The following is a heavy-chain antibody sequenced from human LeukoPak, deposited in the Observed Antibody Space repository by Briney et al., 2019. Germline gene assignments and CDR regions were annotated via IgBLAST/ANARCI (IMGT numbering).Heavy chain of an antibody. Sequence: SETLSLTCTVSGGSISSSSYYWGWIRQPPGKGLEWIGTIYHSGSTYYNPSLKSRVTISVDTSKNQFSLKLSSVTAADTAVYYCARGYSSSWYFNWFDPWGQGTLVTVSS. D-gene: IGHD6-13*01. J-gene: IGHJ5*02. CDR2: IYHSGST. CDR3: ARGYSSSWYFNWFDP. CDR1: GGSISSSSYY. V-gene: IGHV4-39*07.